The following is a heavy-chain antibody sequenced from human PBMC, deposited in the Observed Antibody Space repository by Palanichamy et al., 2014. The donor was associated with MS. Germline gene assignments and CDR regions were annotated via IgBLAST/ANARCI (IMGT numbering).Heavy chain of an antibody. V-gene: IGHV3-11*01. Sequence: QVQLVESEGGLVQPGGSLTLSCTASGFTFSDYYMTWIRQAPGKGLEWISYISGAGHTLYYADSVRGRFTVSRENAISSLYLQMNSLRVEDTAVYYCARGGRYNSNTRLLDYWGQGVLVTVSS. CDR2: ISGAGHTL. J-gene: IGHJ4*02. CDR3: ARGGRYNSNTRLLDY. D-gene: IGHD2-21*02. CDR1: GFTFSDYY.